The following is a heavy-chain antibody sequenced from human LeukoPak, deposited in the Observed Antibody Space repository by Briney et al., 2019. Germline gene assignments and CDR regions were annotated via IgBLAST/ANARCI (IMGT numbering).Heavy chain of an antibody. CDR2: IGTASDT. J-gene: IGHJ6*03. D-gene: IGHD1-1*01. CDR3: ARGPPRGKYYYMDV. V-gene: IGHV3-13*01. CDR1: GFTFSSFD. Sequence: GGSLRLSCAASGFTFSSFDMHWVRQPTGQGLEWVSTIGTASDTYYPGTVEGRFTLSRDNAKNSLYLQMHSLTAGDTAVYYCARGPPRGKYYYMDVWGKGTTVTVSS.